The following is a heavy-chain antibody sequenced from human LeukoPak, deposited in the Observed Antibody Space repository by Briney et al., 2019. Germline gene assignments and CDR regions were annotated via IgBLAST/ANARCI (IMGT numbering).Heavy chain of an antibody. D-gene: IGHD1-26*01. V-gene: IGHV3-23*01. CDR2: INGNGGST. Sequence: GSLRLSCAASGFTFSTYAMSWVRQAPGKGLEWVSTINGNGGSTYYADSVKGRFIISRDNSKNTLDLQMNSLRAEDTAVYYCAKGTGRGSYFDYWGQGTLVTVSS. J-gene: IGHJ4*02. CDR1: GFTFSTYA. CDR3: AKGTGRGSYFDY.